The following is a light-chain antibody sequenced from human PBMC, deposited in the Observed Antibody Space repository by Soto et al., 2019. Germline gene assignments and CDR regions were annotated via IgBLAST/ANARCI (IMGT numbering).Light chain of an antibody. CDR2: AAS. Sequence: EIELTQSPGTLSLSPGERATLSCRASQSVYGSYLAWYQQKPGQAPRLLIYAASSRATGIPDRFSGSGSGTDFTLTISRLEPEDFAVYYCQQYGSSPRTFGPGTKVDIK. J-gene: IGKJ3*01. CDR3: QQYGSSPRT. V-gene: IGKV3-20*01. CDR1: QSVYGSY.